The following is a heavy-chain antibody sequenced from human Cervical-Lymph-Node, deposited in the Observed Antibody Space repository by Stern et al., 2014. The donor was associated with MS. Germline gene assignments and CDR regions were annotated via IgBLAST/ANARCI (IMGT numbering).Heavy chain of an antibody. CDR1: GYSFSNFW. J-gene: IGHJ3*02. CDR3: VRRRDSDSYDTFDI. CDR2: IYPEDSDT. D-gene: IGHD3-22*01. Sequence: EVQLVQSGAEVKKPGESLKISCKTSGYSFSNFWIGWVRQKPGKGLEWMGIIYPEDSDTTYSPSFQGHFTIAADESISPAYLQWRSLKASDTAMYYCVRRRDSDSYDTFDIWGQGTMLIVSS. V-gene: IGHV5-51*01.